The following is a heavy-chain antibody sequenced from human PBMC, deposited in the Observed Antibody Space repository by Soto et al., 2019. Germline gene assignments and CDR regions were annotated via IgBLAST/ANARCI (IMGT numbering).Heavy chain of an antibody. Sequence: ETLPLPCILSGGCLSRYYWSWIGQPPGKGLEWIGYIYYSGSTNYNPSLKSRVTMSVDTSKNQFSLKMSSVTAADTALYYCARGDNWNYSAFDIWGRGTMVTVSS. V-gene: IGHV4-59*01. CDR1: GGCLSRYY. CDR2: IYYSGST. CDR3: ARGDNWNYSAFDI. J-gene: IGHJ3*02. D-gene: IGHD1-7*01.